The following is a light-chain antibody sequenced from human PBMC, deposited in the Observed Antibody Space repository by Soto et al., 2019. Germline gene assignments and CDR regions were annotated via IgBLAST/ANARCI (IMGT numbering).Light chain of an antibody. Sequence: QSALTQPASVSGSPGQSITISCTGTSSDVGDYNYVSWYQQHPGKAPKLMIYEVSNRPSGVSNRFSGSKPGNAASLTISGLQAEDEADYYCSSYTSSSTVVFGGGTKLTVL. CDR1: SSDVGDYNY. V-gene: IGLV2-14*01. J-gene: IGLJ2*01. CDR3: SSYTSSSTVV. CDR2: EVS.